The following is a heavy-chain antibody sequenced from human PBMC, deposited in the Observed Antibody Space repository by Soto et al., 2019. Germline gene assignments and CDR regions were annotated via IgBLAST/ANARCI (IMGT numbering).Heavy chain of an antibody. D-gene: IGHD1-26*01. CDR2: IFYSGHL. CDR3: AREGGGYRVDY. Sequence: QVQLQESGPGLVKPSETLSLTCAVSGASFGTYYWRWIRQPPGKGLEWIGYIFYSGHLKYNPSLRSRLTISVDPSQKQISLRLTSVTAADTAVYYCAREGGGYRVDYWGQGTLVTVSS. V-gene: IGHV4-59*01. J-gene: IGHJ4*02. CDR1: GASFGTYY.